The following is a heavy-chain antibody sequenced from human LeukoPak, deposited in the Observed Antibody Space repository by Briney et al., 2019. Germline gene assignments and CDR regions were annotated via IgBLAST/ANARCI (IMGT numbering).Heavy chain of an antibody. J-gene: IGHJ5*02. CDR2: INHSGST. D-gene: IGHD6-13*01. CDR3: ASKYSSSWYQT. CDR1: GGSFSGYY. V-gene: IGHV4-34*01. Sequence: SETLSLTCAVYGGSFSGYYWGWIRQPPGKGLEWIGEINHSGSTNYNPSLKSRVTISVDTSKNQFSLKLSSVTAADTAVYYCASKYSSSWYQTWGQGTLVTVSS.